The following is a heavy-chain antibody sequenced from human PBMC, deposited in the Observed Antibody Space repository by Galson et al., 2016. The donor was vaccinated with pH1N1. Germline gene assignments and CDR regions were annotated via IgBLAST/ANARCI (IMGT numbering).Heavy chain of an antibody. CDR2: IRFDGTTQ. Sequence: SLRLSCAASRFTFSDYGIHWVRQAPDTGLEWMAFIRFDGTTQYHGDSVKGRITISRDNSKNTLYLQMNSLTTEDTAVYYCAKGAGGAQIYYMDVWGKGTTVTVAS. V-gene: IGHV3-30*02. D-gene: IGHD2-15*01. CDR1: RFTFSDYG. CDR3: AKGAGGAQIYYMDV. J-gene: IGHJ6*03.